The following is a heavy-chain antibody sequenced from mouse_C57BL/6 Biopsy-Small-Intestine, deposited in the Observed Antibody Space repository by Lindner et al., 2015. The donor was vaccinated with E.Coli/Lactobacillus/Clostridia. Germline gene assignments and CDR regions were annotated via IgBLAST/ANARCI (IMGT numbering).Heavy chain of an antibody. CDR1: GYTFTSYG. Sequence: VQLQESGAELARPGASVKLSCKASGYTFTSYGISWVKQRTGQGLEWIGEIYPRSGNTYYNEKFKDKATLTADKSSSTAYMELRSLTSEDSAVYFCAPKGGIYYYGSSAGYFDVWGTGTTVTVSS. J-gene: IGHJ1*03. CDR2: IYPRSGNT. V-gene: IGHV1-81*01. D-gene: IGHD1-1*01. CDR3: APKGGIYYYGSSAGYFDV.